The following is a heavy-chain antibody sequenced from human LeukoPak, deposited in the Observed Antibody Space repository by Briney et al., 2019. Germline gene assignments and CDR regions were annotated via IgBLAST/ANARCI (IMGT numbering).Heavy chain of an antibody. Sequence: ASVEVSCKASGYTFTGYYMHWVRQAPGQGLEWMGRINPNSGGTNYAQKFQGRVTMTRDTSISTAYMELSRLRSDDTAVYYCAREETSGGFDYWGQGTLVTVSS. CDR1: GYTFTGYY. CDR2: INPNSGGT. V-gene: IGHV1-2*06. J-gene: IGHJ4*02. CDR3: AREETSGGFDY. D-gene: IGHD3-10*01.